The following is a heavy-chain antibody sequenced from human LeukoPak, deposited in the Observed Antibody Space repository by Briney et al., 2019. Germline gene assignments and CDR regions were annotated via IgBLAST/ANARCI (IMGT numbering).Heavy chain of an antibody. V-gene: IGHV7-4-1*02. CDR1: GYTFTSYA. Sequence: ASVKVSCKASGYTFTSYAMNWVRQAPGQGLEWMGWINTNTGNPTHAQGFTGRFVFSLDTSVSTAYLQISSLKAEDTAVYYCARERYLIAAAGIDYWGQGTLVTVSS. D-gene: IGHD6-13*01. CDR3: ARERYLIAAAGIDY. CDR2: INTNTGNP. J-gene: IGHJ4*02.